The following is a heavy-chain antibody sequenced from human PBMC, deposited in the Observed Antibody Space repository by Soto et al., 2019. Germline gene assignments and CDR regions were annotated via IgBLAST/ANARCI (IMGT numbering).Heavy chain of an antibody. CDR3: ARVFGFGGMDV. J-gene: IGHJ6*02. CDR1: GGSISSGGYY. CDR2: IYYSGST. V-gene: IGHV4-31*03. Sequence: QVQLQESGPGLVKPSQTLSLTCTVSGGSISSGGYYWSWIRQHPGKGLEWIGYIYYSGSTYYNPSLKRRGTRSVDTAKHQFPLKLSSVTAADTAVYYCARVFGFGGMDVWGQGTTVTVSS. D-gene: IGHD3-10*01.